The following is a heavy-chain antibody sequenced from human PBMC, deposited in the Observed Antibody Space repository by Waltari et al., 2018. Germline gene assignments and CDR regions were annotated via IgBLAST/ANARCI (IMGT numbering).Heavy chain of an antibody. J-gene: IGHJ5*02. V-gene: IGHV3-30*18. D-gene: IGHD3-10*01. CDR2: AFFDGIKT. Sequence: QVQLVESGGGVVQPGMSLRHSCAASGFSLSNFGMHWVRQAPGKGLEWVALAFFDGIKTDYADSVRGRFTISRDNSKNTLYLDINNLRVDDTGIYYCAKDAFGNTYLDHWGQGTVVTVSS. CDR1: GFSLSNFG. CDR3: AKDAFGNTYLDH.